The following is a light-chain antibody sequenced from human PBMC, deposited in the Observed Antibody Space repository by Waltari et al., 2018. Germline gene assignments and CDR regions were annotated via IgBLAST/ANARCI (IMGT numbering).Light chain of an antibody. V-gene: IGKV1-5*03. CDR1: QSISNW. CDR3: RQYNIWPYT. J-gene: IGKJ2*01. Sequence: DIQMTQSPSTLSASVGDRVTITCRASQSISNWLAWYQQKPGKAPKVLIYKSFTLQSGVPSVFSGSGSETEFILTISSLQPDDFATYYCRQYNIWPYTFGQGTTLEI. CDR2: KSF.